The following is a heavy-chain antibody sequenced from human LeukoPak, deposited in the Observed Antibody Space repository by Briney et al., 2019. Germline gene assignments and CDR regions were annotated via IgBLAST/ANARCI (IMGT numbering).Heavy chain of an antibody. CDR2: LNPDTGST. V-gene: IGHV1-2*02. D-gene: IGHD3-10*01. J-gene: IGHJ5*02. CDR1: GYTFTGYY. Sequence: ATVKVSCKASGYTFTGYYIHWVRQAPGQGLEWMGGLNPDTGSTNYAQKFQARVIMTRDTSINTAYMELRRLRYDDTAMYFCARESFSGSGGLNWFAPWGQGTLVTVSA. CDR3: ARESFSGSGGLNWFAP.